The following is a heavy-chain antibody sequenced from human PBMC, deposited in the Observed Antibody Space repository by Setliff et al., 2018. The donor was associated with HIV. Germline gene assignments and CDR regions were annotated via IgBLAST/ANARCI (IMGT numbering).Heavy chain of an antibody. J-gene: IGHJ4*02. CDR2: MNPNSGVS. D-gene: IGHD4-17*01. CDR3: ATFDYGHSLGKIDY. V-gene: IGHV1-2*02. Sequence: ASVKVSCKSSGHTFTNYGIHWMRRATGQGLEWMGWMNPNSGVSGYAQNFQGRVTMSRDTSISTAYMELSRLKSDDTAVYFCATFDYGHSLGKIDYWGQGTLVTVSS. CDR1: GHTFTNYG.